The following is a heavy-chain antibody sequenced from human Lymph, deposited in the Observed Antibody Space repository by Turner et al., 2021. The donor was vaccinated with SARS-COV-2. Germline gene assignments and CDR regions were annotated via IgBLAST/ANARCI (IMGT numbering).Heavy chain of an antibody. Sequence: QVQLVQPGAEVQTPGASAKVSCKVSVYTLTELSIHWVRQAPGKGLEWMGGYEHKDGKRSYAQKFQGRDTMNEETSTDTAYMEQRSQRSEDKAVYYCATDRSSGWTHYYYYTMDVWGQGTTVTVSS. V-gene: IGHV1-24*01. CDR2: YEHKDGKR. CDR1: VYTLTELS. CDR3: ATDRSSGWTHYYYYTMDV. D-gene: IGHD6-19*01. J-gene: IGHJ6*02.